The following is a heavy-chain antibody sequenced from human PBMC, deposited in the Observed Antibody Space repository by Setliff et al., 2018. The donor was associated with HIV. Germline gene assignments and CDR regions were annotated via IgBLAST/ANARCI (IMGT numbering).Heavy chain of an antibody. CDR3: ARVRDSGYDHDAVDI. Sequence: ASVKVSCKASGYTFTGYYMHWVRQAPGQGLEWMGWINPNSGGTNYAQKFQGRVTMTRDTSISTAYMELSRLRSDDTAVYYCARVRDSGYDHDAVDIWGQGTMVTVSS. CDR2: INPNSGGT. CDR1: GYTFTGYY. V-gene: IGHV1-2*02. D-gene: IGHD5-12*01. J-gene: IGHJ3*02.